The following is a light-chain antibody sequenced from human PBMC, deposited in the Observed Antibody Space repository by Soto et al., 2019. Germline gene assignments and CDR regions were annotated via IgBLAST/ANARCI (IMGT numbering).Light chain of an antibody. CDR2: DAS. Sequence: IVLTQSPATLSLSPWERATLSCRASQSVSSYLAWYQQKPGQAPRLLVYDASNRATGIPARFSGSGSGTDFTLTISSLEPEDFAVYYCQQRSKWPITFGQGTRLEIK. V-gene: IGKV3-11*01. CDR3: QQRSKWPIT. CDR1: QSVSSY. J-gene: IGKJ5*01.